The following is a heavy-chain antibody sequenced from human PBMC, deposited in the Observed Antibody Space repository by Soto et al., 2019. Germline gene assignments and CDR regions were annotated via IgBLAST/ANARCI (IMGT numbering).Heavy chain of an antibody. CDR1: GGSFSGYY. V-gene: IGHV4-34*01. D-gene: IGHD3-9*01. Sequence: PSETLSLTCAVYGGSFSGYYWSWIRQPPGKGLEWIGEINHSGSTNYNPSLKSRVTISVDTSKNQFSLKLSSVTAADTAVYYCAREKVLRYFVASGSTEFWGKGPTVNVSS. J-gene: IGHJ6*04. CDR3: AREKVLRYFVASGSTEF. CDR2: INHSGST.